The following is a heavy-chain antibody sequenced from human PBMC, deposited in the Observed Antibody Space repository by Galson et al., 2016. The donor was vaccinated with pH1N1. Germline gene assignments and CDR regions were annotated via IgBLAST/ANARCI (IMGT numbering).Heavy chain of an antibody. Sequence: TLSLTCTVSGGSITSGNFYWNWIRQTAGKQLEWIGRIEARGLTNCNSPLKSRVSMSVDTSKNQFSLTLNSVSAADTAVYFCARGFGGGWYGAAYDIWGQGAVVTVSS. J-gene: IGHJ3*02. CDR3: ARGFGGGWYGAAYDI. V-gene: IGHV4-61*02. D-gene: IGHD6-19*01. CDR1: GGSITSGNFY. CDR2: IEARGLT.